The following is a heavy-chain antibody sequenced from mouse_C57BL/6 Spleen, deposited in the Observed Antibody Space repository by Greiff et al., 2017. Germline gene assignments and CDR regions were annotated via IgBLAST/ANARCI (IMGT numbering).Heavy chain of an antibody. CDR3: ARYGLNDGYFDY. D-gene: IGHD3-1*01. J-gene: IGHJ2*01. CDR2: INPYNGDT. V-gene: IGHV1-20*01. CDR1: GYSFTGYF. Sequence: VQLQQSGPELVKPGDSVKISCKASGYSFTGYFMNWVMQSHGKSLEWIGRINPYNGDTFYNQKFKGKATLTVDKSSSTAHMELRSLTSEDSAVYYCARYGLNDGYFDYWGQGTTLTVSS.